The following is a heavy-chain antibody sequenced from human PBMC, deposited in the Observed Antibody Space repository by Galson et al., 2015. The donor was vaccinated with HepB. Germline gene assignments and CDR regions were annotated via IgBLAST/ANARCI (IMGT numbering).Heavy chain of an antibody. CDR2: TYYRSKWYN. J-gene: IGHJ6*02. D-gene: IGHD2-21*02. V-gene: IGHV6-1*01. CDR1: GDSVSSNSAA. Sequence: CAISGDSVSSNSAAWNWIRQSPSRGLEWLGRTYYRSKWYNDYAVSVKSRITINPDTSKNQFSLQLNSVTPEDTAVYYCARDRVGDSYPGTRFYTYYYYYGMVVWSQGTTVTVSS. CDR3: ARDRVGDSYPGTRFYTYYYYYGMVV.